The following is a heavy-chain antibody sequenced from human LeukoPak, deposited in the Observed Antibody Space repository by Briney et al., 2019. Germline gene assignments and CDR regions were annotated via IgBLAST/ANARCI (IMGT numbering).Heavy chain of an antibody. CDR2: ISSSSSTI. CDR1: GFTFSSYS. D-gene: IGHD1-14*01. V-gene: IGHV3-48*01. Sequence: PGGSLRLSCAASGFTFSSYSMNWVRQAPGKGLEWVSYISSSSSTIYYADSVKGRFTISRDNAKNSLYLQMNSLRAEDTAVYYCARVFGTPEEVYYFDYWGQGTLVTVSS. J-gene: IGHJ4*02. CDR3: ARVFGTPEEVYYFDY.